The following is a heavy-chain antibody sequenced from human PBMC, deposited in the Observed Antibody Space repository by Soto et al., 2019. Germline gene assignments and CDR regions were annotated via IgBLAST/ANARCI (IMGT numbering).Heavy chain of an antibody. CDR1: GFTLTNSG. J-gene: IGHJ5*02. Sequence: QVQLVESGGGVDQPGRSLILSCAASGFTLTNSGMHWVRQAPGKGLEWVAMISYDGSQEHVIDSVKGRFTISRDNSKNTLYLQMNSLRPEDTAVYYCAQDLYSSGWYNYFDPWCQGTLVTVSS. V-gene: IGHV3-30*18. CDR3: AQDLYSSGWYNYFDP. D-gene: IGHD6-19*01. CDR2: ISYDGSQE.